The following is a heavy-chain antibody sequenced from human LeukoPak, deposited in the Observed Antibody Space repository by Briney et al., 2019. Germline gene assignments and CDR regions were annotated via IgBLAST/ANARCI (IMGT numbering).Heavy chain of an antibody. V-gene: IGHV1-2*02. J-gene: IGHJ4*02. CDR3: ARAVLRYFDWLSY. CDR2: INPNSGGT. CDR1: GYTFTGYY. D-gene: IGHD3-9*01. Sequence: ASVKVSCNASGYTFTGYYMHWVRQAPGQGLEWMGWINPNSGGTNYAQKFQGRVTMTRDTSISTAYMELSRLRSDDTAVYYCARAVLRYFDWLSYWGQGTLVTVSS.